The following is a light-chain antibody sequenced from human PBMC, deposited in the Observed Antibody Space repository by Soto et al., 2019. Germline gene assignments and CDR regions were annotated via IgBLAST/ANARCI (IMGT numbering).Light chain of an antibody. CDR3: QQYGSSPFT. CDR1: QSVSSSY. J-gene: IGKJ3*01. CDR2: GAS. V-gene: IGKV3-20*01. Sequence: EIVLTQSPGTLSLSPGERATLSCRASQSVSSSYLAWYQQKPGQTPRLLFYGASSRATGIPDRFSGSGSGTDFTRPISRLEPEDFAVYYCQQYGSSPFTFGPGTKVDIK.